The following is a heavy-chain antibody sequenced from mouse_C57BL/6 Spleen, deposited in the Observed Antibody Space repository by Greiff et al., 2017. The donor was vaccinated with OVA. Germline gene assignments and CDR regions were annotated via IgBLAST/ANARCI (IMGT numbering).Heavy chain of an antibody. Sequence: DVKLVESGGDLVKPGGSLKLSCAASGFTFSSYGMSWVRQTPDKRLEWVATISSGGSYTYYPDSVKGRFTISRDNAKNTLYLQMSSLKSEDTAMYYCARHGDYGYNWYFDVWGTGTTVTVSS. CDR3: ARHGDYGYNWYFDV. V-gene: IGHV5-6*02. J-gene: IGHJ1*03. D-gene: IGHD2-4*01. CDR1: GFTFSSYG. CDR2: ISSGGSYT.